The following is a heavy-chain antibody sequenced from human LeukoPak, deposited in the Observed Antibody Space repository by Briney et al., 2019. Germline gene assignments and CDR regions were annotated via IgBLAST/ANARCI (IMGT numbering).Heavy chain of an antibody. CDR2: IWYDGTNK. V-gene: IGHV3-30*02. J-gene: IGHJ4*02. D-gene: IGHD5-18*01. Sequence: GGSLRLSCVASGFTFSTYGMHWVRQAPGRGLDWVAFIWYDGTNKYYADSVKGRFIISRDNSKNTLYLRMNSLRLEDTAVYYCAKSYSYGYDYWGQGTLVTVSS. CDR1: GFTFSTYG. CDR3: AKSYSYGYDY.